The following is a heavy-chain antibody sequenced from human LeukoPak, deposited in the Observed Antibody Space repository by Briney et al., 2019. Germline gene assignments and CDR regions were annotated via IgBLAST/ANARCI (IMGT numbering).Heavy chain of an antibody. Sequence: GESLKISCKGSGYSFTTYWIGWVRQLPGKGLEWMGVIYPGDSDVKYSPSFEGQVTFSVDKSINTAYLQWRSLKTSDTAMYYCARPVTEGVLDAFNIWGQGTKVTVSS. CDR3: ARPVTEGVLDAFNI. J-gene: IGHJ3*02. D-gene: IGHD3-10*01. CDR1: GYSFTTYW. V-gene: IGHV5-51*01. CDR2: IYPGDSDV.